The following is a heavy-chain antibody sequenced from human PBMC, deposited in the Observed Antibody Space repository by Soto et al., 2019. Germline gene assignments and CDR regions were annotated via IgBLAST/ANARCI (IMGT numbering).Heavy chain of an antibody. CDR3: ARGRGSSWFYGGYNWFDP. CDR2: IKQDGSEK. CDR1: GFTFSSYW. Sequence: GGSLRLSCAASGFTFSSYWMSWVRQAPGKGLEWVANIKQDGSEKYYVDSVKGRFTISRDNAKNSLYLQMNSLRAEDTAVYYCARGRGSSWFYGGYNWFDPWGQGTLVTVSS. D-gene: IGHD6-13*01. J-gene: IGHJ5*02. V-gene: IGHV3-7*04.